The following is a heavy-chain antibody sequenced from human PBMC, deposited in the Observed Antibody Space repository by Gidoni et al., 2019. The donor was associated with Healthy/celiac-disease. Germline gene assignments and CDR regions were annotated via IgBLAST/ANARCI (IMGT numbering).Heavy chain of an antibody. Sequence: QVQLVESGGGVVQPGRSLRLSCAATGFIFSTYGMHWVRQAPGKGLECVAVIWFDGSNKDYADSVKGRFTISRDNSKNTLYLQINSLRAEDTAVYYCARETWGTTNTERFGWFDYWGQGTLVTVSS. CDR1: GFIFSTYG. CDR2: IWFDGSNK. CDR3: ARETWGTTNTERFGWFDY. J-gene: IGHJ4*02. V-gene: IGHV3-33*01. D-gene: IGHD2-2*01.